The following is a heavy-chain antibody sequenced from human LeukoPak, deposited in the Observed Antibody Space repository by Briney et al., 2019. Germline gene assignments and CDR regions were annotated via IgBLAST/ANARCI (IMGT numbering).Heavy chain of an antibody. CDR2: ISYDGSNK. CDR1: GFTFSSYA. CDR3: AGEESYCSSTSCQRAFDY. D-gene: IGHD2-2*01. J-gene: IGHJ4*02. V-gene: IGHV3-30-3*01. Sequence: GRSLRLSCAASGFTFSSYAMHWVRQAPGKGLEWVAVISYDGSNKYYADSVKGRFTISRDNSKNTLYLQMNSLRAEDTAVYYCAGEESYCSSTSCQRAFDYWGQGTLVTVSS.